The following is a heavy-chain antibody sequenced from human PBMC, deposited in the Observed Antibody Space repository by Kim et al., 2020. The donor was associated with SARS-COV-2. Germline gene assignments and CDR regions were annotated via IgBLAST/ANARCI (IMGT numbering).Heavy chain of an antibody. CDR2: IFGSGHGT. CDR3: AKNVHLTSVTFLWYFDL. CDR1: RFSFSSSA. Sequence: GGSLRLSFAASRFSFSSSAMTWVRQAPGKGLEWVSTIFGSGHGTYYGDSVKGRFIVSRDNSKNTLFLQMNNLRADDTAVYYCAKNVHLTSVTFLWYFDLWGRGT. V-gene: IGHV3-23*01. J-gene: IGHJ2*01. D-gene: IGHD2-2*01.